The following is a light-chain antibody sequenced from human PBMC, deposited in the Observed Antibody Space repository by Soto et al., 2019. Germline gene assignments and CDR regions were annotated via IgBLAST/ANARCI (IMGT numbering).Light chain of an antibody. V-gene: IGLV2-14*01. CDR3: SSYTSGSTLEV. CDR1: SSDVGGYNY. Sequence: QSALTQPASVSGSPGQSITISCTGTSSDVGGYNYVSWYQQHPGKAPKLMIYDVSNRPSGVSNRFSGSKSGNTASLTISGFQAEDEDDYYCSSYTSGSTLEVFGGGTKLTVL. J-gene: IGLJ2*01. CDR2: DVS.